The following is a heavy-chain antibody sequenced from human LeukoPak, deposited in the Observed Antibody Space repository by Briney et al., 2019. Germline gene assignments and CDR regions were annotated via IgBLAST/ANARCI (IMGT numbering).Heavy chain of an antibody. J-gene: IGHJ6*03. CDR1: GFTFSSYS. V-gene: IGHV3-21*01. CDR3: ATLLDYYYYMDV. CDR2: ISCSSSYI. Sequence: GGSLRLSCAASGFTFSSYSMNWVRQAPGKGLEWVSSISCSSSYIYYADSVKGRFTISRDNAKNSLYLQMNSLRAEDTAVYYCATLLDYYYYMDVWGKGTTVTVSS.